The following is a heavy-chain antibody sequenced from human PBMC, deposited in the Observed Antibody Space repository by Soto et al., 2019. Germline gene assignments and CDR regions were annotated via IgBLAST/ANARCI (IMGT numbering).Heavy chain of an antibody. CDR3: ARLFCSASSCYSVGGFDI. CDR1: GYTFTSYD. V-gene: IGHV3-33*01. Sequence: SCKASGYTFTSYDINWVRQATGQGLEWVALVWFDGSDKYSSDSVTGRFTISRDNSKNTLYLQMNSLRAEDTAVYYCARLFCSASSCYSVGGFDIWGQGTMVTVAS. CDR2: VWFDGSDK. D-gene: IGHD2-15*01. J-gene: IGHJ3*02.